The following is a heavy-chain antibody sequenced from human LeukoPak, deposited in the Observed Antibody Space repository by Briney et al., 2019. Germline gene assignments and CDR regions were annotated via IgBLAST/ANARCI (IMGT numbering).Heavy chain of an antibody. CDR2: INAGNGNT. J-gene: IGHJ4*02. D-gene: IGHD1-20*01. CDR1: GYTFTSYA. V-gene: IGHV1-3*01. CDR3: ARGWVSVLTGTEFDY. Sequence: ASVKVSCKASGYTFTSYAMHWVRQAPGQRLEWMGWINAGNGNTKYSQKFQGRVTITRDTSASTAYMELSSLRSEDTAVYYCARGWVSVLTGTEFDYWGQGTLVTVSS.